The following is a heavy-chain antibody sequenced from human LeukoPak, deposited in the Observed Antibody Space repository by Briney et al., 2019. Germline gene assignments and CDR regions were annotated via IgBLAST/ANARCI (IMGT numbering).Heavy chain of an antibody. Sequence: PSETLSPTCTVSGGSLSTYYWSWIRQPPGKGLEWIGFISDSGTTNFNPSLRSRVTLSVDKSKNQFSLRLNSVTAADTAIYYCARVNGVAVAPYYYYYGLDVWGPGTTVIVSS. J-gene: IGHJ6*02. CDR1: GGSLSTYY. CDR3: ARVNGVAVAPYYYYYGLDV. D-gene: IGHD2-21*01. CDR2: ISDSGTT. V-gene: IGHV4-59*01.